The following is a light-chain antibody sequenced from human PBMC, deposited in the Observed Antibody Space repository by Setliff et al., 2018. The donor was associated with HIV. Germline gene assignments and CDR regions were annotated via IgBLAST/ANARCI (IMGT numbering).Light chain of an antibody. CDR2: NDD. J-gene: IGLJ2*01. V-gene: IGLV1-47*02. Sequence: QSVLTQPPSTSGTPGQKVTISCFGSDSNIGRNSVFWYQQLPGTAPKLLMYNDDQRPSGVPDRLSGSKSGTSASLAISGLRPGVEADYYCATSDDSLSAVVFGGGTK. CDR1: DSNIGRNS. CDR3: ATSDDSLSAVV.